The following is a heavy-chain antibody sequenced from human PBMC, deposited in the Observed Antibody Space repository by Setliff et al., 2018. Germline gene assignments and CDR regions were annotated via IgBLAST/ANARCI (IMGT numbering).Heavy chain of an antibody. CDR1: DVSISDYY. CDR3: ARARYCSGGRCCWTWLDS. D-gene: IGHD2-15*01. Sequence: SETLSLTCTVSDVSISDYYWSWIRQPPGKGLEWIGYIHSSGRSNYNPSLKSRVTTSIDTSKNQFSLKLSSVTAADTAVYYCARARYCSGGRCCWTWLDSWAQGTLVTVS. V-gene: IGHV4-4*08. J-gene: IGHJ5*01. CDR2: IHSSGRS.